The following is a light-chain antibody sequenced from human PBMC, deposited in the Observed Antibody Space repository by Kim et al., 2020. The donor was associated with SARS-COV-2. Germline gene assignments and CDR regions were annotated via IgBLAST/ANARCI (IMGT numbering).Light chain of an antibody. CDR3: HQNYRTPFT. CDR2: DTS. Sequence: ASVGDRVTITCRASQPVVKYLSWYQQKPGTVPRLLIYDTSTLRSGVPSRFTGSGFATDFTLTISSLQPEDFATYYCHQNYRTPFTFGPGTKVDIK. CDR1: QPVVKY. V-gene: IGKV1-39*01. J-gene: IGKJ3*01.